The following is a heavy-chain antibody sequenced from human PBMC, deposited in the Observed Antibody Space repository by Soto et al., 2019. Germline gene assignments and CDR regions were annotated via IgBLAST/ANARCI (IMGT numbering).Heavy chain of an antibody. Sequence: ASVKVSCKASGYTFTSYGISWVRQAPGRGLEWMGWISAYNGNTNYAQKLQGRVTMTTDTSTSTAYMELRSLRSDDTAVYYCAWAYCGGDCYTNWFDPWGQGTLVTVSS. D-gene: IGHD2-21*02. CDR2: ISAYNGNT. CDR1: GYTFTSYG. J-gene: IGHJ5*02. CDR3: AWAYCGGDCYTNWFDP. V-gene: IGHV1-18*04.